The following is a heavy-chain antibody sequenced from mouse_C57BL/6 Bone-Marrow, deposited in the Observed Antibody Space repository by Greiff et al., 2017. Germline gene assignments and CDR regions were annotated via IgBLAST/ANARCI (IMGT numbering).Heavy chain of an antibody. CDR2: IDPNSGGT. CDR3: ASPLYGSSDGYFDY. Sequence: QVQLQQPGAELVKPGASVKLSCKASGYTFTSYWMHWVKQRPGRGLEWIGRIDPNSGGTKYNEQFKSKATLTVDKPSSTAYMQLSSLTSEDPAVYYCASPLYGSSDGYFDYWGQGTTLTVSS. D-gene: IGHD1-1*01. CDR1: GYTFTSYW. J-gene: IGHJ2*01. V-gene: IGHV1-72*01.